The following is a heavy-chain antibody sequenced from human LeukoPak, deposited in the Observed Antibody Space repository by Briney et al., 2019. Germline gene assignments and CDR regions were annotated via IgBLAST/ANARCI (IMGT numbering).Heavy chain of an antibody. CDR3: ARGPPNWGMVGY. Sequence: GASVKVSCKASGYTCTSFDFNWVRQATGQGLEWMGWMKSNNGHTGYAQKFQGRVTMTRDTSISTAYMELSSLTFEDTAVYYCARGPPNWGMVGYWGQGTLVTVSS. CDR1: GYTCTSFD. CDR2: MKSNNGHT. J-gene: IGHJ4*02. V-gene: IGHV1-8*01. D-gene: IGHD7-27*01.